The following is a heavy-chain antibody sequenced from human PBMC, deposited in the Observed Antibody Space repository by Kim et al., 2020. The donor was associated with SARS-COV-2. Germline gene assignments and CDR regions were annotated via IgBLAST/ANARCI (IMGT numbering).Heavy chain of an antibody. CDR3: ARDGPYYYDSSGYRNWDNWFDP. Sequence: ASVKVSCKASGYTFTSYAMNWVRQAPGQGLEWMGWINTNTGNPTYAQGFTGRFVFSLDTSVSTAYLQISSLKAEDTAVYYCARDGPYYYDSSGYRNWDNWFDPWGQGTLVTVSS. J-gene: IGHJ5*02. D-gene: IGHD3-22*01. CDR2: INTNTGNP. V-gene: IGHV7-4-1*02. CDR1: GYTFTSYA.